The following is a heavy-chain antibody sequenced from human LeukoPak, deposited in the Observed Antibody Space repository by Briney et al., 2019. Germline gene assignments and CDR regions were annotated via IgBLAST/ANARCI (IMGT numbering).Heavy chain of an antibody. CDR3: AKTYYYDPFDF. CDR1: GGSISNSGYY. V-gene: IGHV4-39*01. D-gene: IGHD3-22*01. J-gene: IGHJ4*02. CDR2: IYYSGST. Sequence: SETLSLTCTVSGGSISNSGYYWGWIRQPPGKGLEWIGNIYYSGSTYYNPSLKSRVTISVDTSKNQFSLRLSSVTAADTAVYYCAKTYYYDPFDFWGQGTVVTVSS.